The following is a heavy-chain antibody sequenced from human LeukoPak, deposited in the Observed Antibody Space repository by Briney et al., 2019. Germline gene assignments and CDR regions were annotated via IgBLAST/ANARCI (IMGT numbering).Heavy chain of an antibody. J-gene: IGHJ4*02. V-gene: IGHV4-59*01. D-gene: IGHD3-10*01. CDR2: IYYSGST. CDR3: ARSLGGVRGVVDY. CDR1: GGSISSYY. Sequence: SETLSLTCTVSGGSISSYYWSWIRQPPGKGLEWIGYIYYSGSTNYNPSLKSRVTISVDTSKNQFSLKLSSVTAADTAVYYCARSLGGVRGVVDYWSQGTLVTVSS.